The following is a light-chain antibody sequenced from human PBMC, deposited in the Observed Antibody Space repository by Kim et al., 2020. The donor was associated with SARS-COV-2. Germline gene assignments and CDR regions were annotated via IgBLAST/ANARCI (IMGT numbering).Light chain of an antibody. CDR1: RTINSN. Sequence: EIVMTQSPATLSVSPGERATLSCRASRTINSNLAWYQQRPGQSPRLLISYASTRASGIPARFSGSGSGTEFTFTISSLQSEDFAVYFCQQYNSWPFSFGPGTKVDIK. CDR2: YAS. J-gene: IGKJ3*01. V-gene: IGKV3-15*01. CDR3: QQYNSWPFS.